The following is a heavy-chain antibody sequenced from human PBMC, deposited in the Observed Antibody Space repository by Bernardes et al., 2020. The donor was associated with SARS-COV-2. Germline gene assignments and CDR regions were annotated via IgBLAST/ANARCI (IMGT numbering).Heavy chain of an antibody. D-gene: IGHD3-22*01. CDR2: INTNTGNP. J-gene: IGHJ6*02. CDR1: GYTFTSYA. Sequence: ASVKVSCKASGYTFTSYAMNWVRQAPGQGLEWMGWINTNTGNPTYAQGFTGRFVFSLDTSVSTAYLQISSLKAEDTAVYYCARDLVVVSEYYYYYYGMDVWGQGTTVTLS. CDR3: ARDLVVVSEYYYYYYGMDV. V-gene: IGHV7-4-1*02.